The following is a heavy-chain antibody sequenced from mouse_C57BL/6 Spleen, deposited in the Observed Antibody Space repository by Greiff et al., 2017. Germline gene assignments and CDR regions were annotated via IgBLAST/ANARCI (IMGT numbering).Heavy chain of an antibody. CDR1: GYTFTSYW. CDR2: IYPSDSET. V-gene: IGHV1-61*01. J-gene: IGHJ2*01. Sequence: QVQLQQPGAELVRPGSSVKLSCKASGYTFTSYWMDWVKQRPGQGLEWIGNIYPSDSETHYNQKFKDKATLTVDKSSSTAYMQLSSLTSEDSAVYYCARRELSYFDYWGQGTTLTVSS. D-gene: IGHD3-3*01. CDR3: ARRELSYFDY.